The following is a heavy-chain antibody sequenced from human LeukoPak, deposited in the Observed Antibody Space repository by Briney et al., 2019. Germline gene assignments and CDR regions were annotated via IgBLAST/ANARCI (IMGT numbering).Heavy chain of an antibody. D-gene: IGHD1-26*01. J-gene: IGHJ6*03. Sequence: SVKVSCKASGYTFTSYYMHWVRQAPGQGLEWMGGIIPNFGTANNAQKFQGRVTITADESTRTAYLELSSLRSEDTAVYYCASSNGPVGATDQDSYYYYYMDVWGKGTTVTVSS. CDR3: ASSNGPVGATDQDSYYYYYMDV. CDR1: GYTFTSYY. V-gene: IGHV1-69*13. CDR2: IIPNFGTA.